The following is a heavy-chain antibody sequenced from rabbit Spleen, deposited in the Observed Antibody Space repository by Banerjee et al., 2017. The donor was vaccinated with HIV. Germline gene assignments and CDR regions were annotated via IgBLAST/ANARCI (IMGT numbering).Heavy chain of an antibody. D-gene: IGHD1-1*01. V-gene: IGHV1S47*01. CDR1: GYDISKYG. Sequence: QEQLVVSGGGLVQPGGPLKLSCTVSGYDISKYGVTWVRESPGKGLEWIGYIDPIFGVSYYATWVNGRFPIPSHDAQNTLYLQLSSLPAADTATYFCVRARPYPFVLWGPGTLVTVS. CDR2: IDPIFGVS. J-gene: IGHJ4*01. CDR3: VRARPYPFVL.